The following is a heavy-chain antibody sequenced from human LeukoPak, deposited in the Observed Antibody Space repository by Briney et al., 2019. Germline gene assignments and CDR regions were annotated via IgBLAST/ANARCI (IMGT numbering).Heavy chain of an antibody. CDR2: INAGNGNT. J-gene: IGHJ6*03. CDR3: ARARYETRIWPKSRYDYYHYMDV. Sequence: AASVTVSCKASGYTFTSYVIQWVRQAPGQRLEWMGWINAGNGNTIYSQEFQDRVTITRDTSASTAYMEVSSLRSEDMAVYYCARARYETRIWPKSRYDYYHYMDVWGKGTTVTVSS. CDR1: GYTFTSYV. V-gene: IGHV1-3*03. D-gene: IGHD3-3*01.